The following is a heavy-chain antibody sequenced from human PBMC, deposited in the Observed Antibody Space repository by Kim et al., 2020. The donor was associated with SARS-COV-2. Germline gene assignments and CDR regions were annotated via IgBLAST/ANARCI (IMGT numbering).Heavy chain of an antibody. D-gene: IGHD5-12*01. V-gene: IGHV4-31*02. Sequence: YYNPTLKSRVTISVDTSKNQFSLKLSSVTAADTAVYYCARVDEMATISFDYWGQGTLVTVSS. J-gene: IGHJ4*02. CDR3: ARVDEMATISFDY.